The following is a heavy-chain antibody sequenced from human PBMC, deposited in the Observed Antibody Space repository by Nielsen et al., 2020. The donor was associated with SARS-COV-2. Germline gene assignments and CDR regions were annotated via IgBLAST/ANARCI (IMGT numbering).Heavy chain of an antibody. D-gene: IGHD2/OR15-2a*01. V-gene: IGHV4-30-4*01. CDR1: GGSISSGDYY. CDR3: ARGIEEDAFDI. CDR2: IYYSGST. J-gene: IGHJ3*02. Sequence: SETLSLTCTVSGGSISSGDYYWSWIRQPPGKGLEWIGYIYYSGSTYYNPSPKSRVTISVDTSKNQFSLKLSSVTAADTAVYYCARGIEEDAFDIWGQGTMVTVSS.